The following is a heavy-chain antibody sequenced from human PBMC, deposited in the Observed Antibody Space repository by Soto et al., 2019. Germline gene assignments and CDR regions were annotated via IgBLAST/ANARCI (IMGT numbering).Heavy chain of an antibody. J-gene: IGHJ6*02. CDR1: GFTFSSYA. Sequence: SLRLSWAASGFTFSSYAMSWVRQAPGKGLEWVSAISGSGGSTYYADSVKGRFTISRDNSKNTLYLQMNSLRAEDTAAYYCAKVAYCGGDCYSNYYYYYGLDVCGQGTTGSVS. D-gene: IGHD2-21*02. V-gene: IGHV3-23*01. CDR2: ISGSGGST. CDR3: AKVAYCGGDCYSNYYYYYGLDV.